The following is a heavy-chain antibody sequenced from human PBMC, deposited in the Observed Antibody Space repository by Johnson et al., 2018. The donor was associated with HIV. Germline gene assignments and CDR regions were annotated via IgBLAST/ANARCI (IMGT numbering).Heavy chain of an antibody. Sequence: VQLVESGGGLVQPGGSLRLSCAASGFTFSSYDMHWVRQATGKGLEWVSAIGTAGDTYYPGYVKGRFSLTSENAKNSLYLQMNSLRAGETAVYYCARENGGGAFDIWGQGTMVTVSS. CDR3: ARENGGGAFDI. CDR2: IGTAGDT. CDR1: GFTFSSYD. J-gene: IGHJ3*02. D-gene: IGHD3-10*01. V-gene: IGHV3-13*01.